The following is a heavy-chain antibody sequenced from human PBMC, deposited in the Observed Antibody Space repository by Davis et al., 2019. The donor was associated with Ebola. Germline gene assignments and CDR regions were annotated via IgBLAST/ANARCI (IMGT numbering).Heavy chain of an antibody. CDR3: ARGIVLKGQGEY. Sequence: LRLSCTVSGGSISSGGYYWSWIRQHPGKGLEWIGYIYYSGSTYYNPSLKSRVTISVDTSKNQFSLKLSSVTAADTAVYYCARGIVLKGQGEYWGQGTLVTVSS. J-gene: IGHJ4*02. CDR2: IYYSGST. D-gene: IGHD2-8*01. V-gene: IGHV4-31*03. CDR1: GGSISSGGYY.